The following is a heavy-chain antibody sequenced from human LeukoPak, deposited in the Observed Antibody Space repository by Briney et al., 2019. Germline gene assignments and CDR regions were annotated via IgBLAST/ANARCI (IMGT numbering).Heavy chain of an antibody. D-gene: IGHD3-22*01. Sequence: GASLKLSCKASGYTFTDYYMHWVRQAPGQGLEWMGWINPNSGGTNYAQNFQGRITMTRDTSISTAYLELSSLRSDDTAVHYCARGRDSSTYYSGRGDYWGRGTLITVSS. CDR1: GYTFTDYY. CDR2: INPNSGGT. V-gene: IGHV1-2*02. J-gene: IGHJ4*02. CDR3: ARGRDSSTYYSGRGDY.